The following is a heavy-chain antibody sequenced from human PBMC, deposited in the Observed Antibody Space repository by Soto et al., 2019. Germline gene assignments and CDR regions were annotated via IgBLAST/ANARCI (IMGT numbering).Heavy chain of an antibody. D-gene: IGHD4-17*01. Sequence: GGSLRLSCAASGFTFSSYWMSWVRQAPGKGLEWVANIKQDGSEKYYVDSVKGRFTISRDNAKNSLYLQMNSLRAEDTAVYYCARDHYGDYVHYYYGMDVWGQGTTVTVSS. CDR1: GFTFSSYW. CDR3: ARDHYGDYVHYYYGMDV. V-gene: IGHV3-7*05. CDR2: IKQDGSEK. J-gene: IGHJ6*02.